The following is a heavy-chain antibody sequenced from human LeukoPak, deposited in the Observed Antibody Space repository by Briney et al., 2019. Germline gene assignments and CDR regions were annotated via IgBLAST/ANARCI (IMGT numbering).Heavy chain of an antibody. CDR1: GGSISGYY. Sequence: SETLSLTCTVSGGSISGYYWSWIRQPPGKGLEWIGYIYYTGNTNYNPSLKSRVTISVDTSKNQFSLKLSSVTAADTAVYYCARVQTRYSYADYWGQGTLVTVSS. CDR3: ARVQTRYSYADY. D-gene: IGHD5-18*01. CDR2: IYYTGNT. V-gene: IGHV4-59*12. J-gene: IGHJ4*02.